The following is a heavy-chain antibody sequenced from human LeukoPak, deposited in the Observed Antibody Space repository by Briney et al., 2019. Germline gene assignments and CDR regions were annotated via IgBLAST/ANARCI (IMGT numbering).Heavy chain of an antibody. D-gene: IGHD2-2*01. J-gene: IGHJ6*03. CDR1: GGSVSSSSYY. CDR2: SYYSGTT. CDR3: ARGTRYCSSTRCFGVYYFFYYMDV. Sequence: PSETLSLTCTGSGGSVSSSSYYWGWIRQPPGKGREWIGSSYYSGTTYYKLSLKRQVTITVDTSKNQSSLKLTSVTAADTAVYYCARGTRYCSSTRCFGVYYFFYYMDVWGKGTTITVSS. V-gene: IGHV4-39*01.